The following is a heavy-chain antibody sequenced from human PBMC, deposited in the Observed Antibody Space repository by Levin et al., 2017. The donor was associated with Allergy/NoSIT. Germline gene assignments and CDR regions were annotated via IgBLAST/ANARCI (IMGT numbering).Heavy chain of an antibody. V-gene: IGHV4-31*03. CDR3: ARDLVSSYYYYYGMDV. CDR2: IYYSGST. Sequence: SETLSLTCTVSGGSISSGGYYWSWIRQHPGKGLEWIGYIYYSGSTYYNPSLKSRVTISVDTSKNQFSLKLSSVTAADTAVYYCARDLVSSYYYYYGMDVWGQGTTVTVSS. D-gene: IGHD3-22*01. J-gene: IGHJ6*02. CDR1: GGSISSGGYY.